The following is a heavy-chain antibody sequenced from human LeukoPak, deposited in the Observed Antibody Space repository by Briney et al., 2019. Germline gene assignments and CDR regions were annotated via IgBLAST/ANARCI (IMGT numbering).Heavy chain of an antibody. D-gene: IGHD5-12*01. J-gene: IGHJ4*02. Sequence: GGSLRLSCAASGFTFSNYAMSWVRQAPGKGLEWVSGISDSGSTAFYADSVKGRFTSSRDNPKSTLYLQVNSLRAEDTAVYYCAKDIQTWPRFPDYWGQGTLVTVSS. CDR2: ISDSGSTA. CDR1: GFTFSNYA. V-gene: IGHV3-23*01. CDR3: AKDIQTWPRFPDY.